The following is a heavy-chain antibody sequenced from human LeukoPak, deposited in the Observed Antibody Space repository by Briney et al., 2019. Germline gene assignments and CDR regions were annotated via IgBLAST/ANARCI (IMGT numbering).Heavy chain of an antibody. CDR2: IYYSGST. J-gene: IGHJ5*02. Sequence: PSETLSLTCTVSGGSISSSSYYWGWIRQPPGKGLEWIGSIYYSGSTYYNPSLKSRVTISVDTSKNQFSLKLSSVTAADTAVYYCARQGPGISATGFDPWGQGTLVTVSS. CDR3: ARQGPGISATGFDP. CDR1: GGSISSSSYY. D-gene: IGHD6-25*01. V-gene: IGHV4-39*01.